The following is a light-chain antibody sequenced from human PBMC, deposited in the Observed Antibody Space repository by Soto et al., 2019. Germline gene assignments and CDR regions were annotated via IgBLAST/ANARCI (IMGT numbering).Light chain of an antibody. J-gene: IGLJ1*01. V-gene: IGLV2-23*01. CDR2: EDI. CDR3: SSYAGSGTYV. CDR1: SSDIGSYNL. Sequence: QSVLTQPASVSGSPGQSIALSCTGTSSDIGSYNLVSWYQQHPDKPPKLIIYEDIKRPYGVSNRFSGSKSGNTASLTISGLQAEDEADYYRSSYAGSGTYVFGTGTKVTVL.